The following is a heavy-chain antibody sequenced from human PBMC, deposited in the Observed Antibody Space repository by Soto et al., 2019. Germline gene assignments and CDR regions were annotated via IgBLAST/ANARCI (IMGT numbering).Heavy chain of an antibody. Sequence: PSETLSLTCAVSGGSISSSNWWSWVRQPPGKGLEWIGEIYHSGSTNYNPSLKSRVTISVDKSKNQFSLKLSSVTAADTAVYYCARKDIVVVPAAKRYSWFDPWGQGTLVTV. CDR1: GGSISSSNW. J-gene: IGHJ5*02. CDR2: IYHSGST. V-gene: IGHV4-4*02. CDR3: ARKDIVVVPAAKRYSWFDP. D-gene: IGHD2-2*01.